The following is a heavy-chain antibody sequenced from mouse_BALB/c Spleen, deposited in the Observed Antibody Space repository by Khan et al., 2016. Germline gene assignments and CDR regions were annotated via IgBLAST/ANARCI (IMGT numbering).Heavy chain of an antibody. V-gene: IGHV1-80*01. CDR1: GYAFSSYW. D-gene: IGHD1-1*01. J-gene: IGHJ2*01. Sequence: QVRLQQSGAELVRPGSSVKISCKASGYAFSSYWMNWVKQRPGQGLEWIGQIYPGDGDTNYNGKFKGKATLTADKSSSTAYMQLGSLTSEDSACYFCARDYYGSDFDYWGQGTTLTVSS. CDR3: ARDYYGSDFDY. CDR2: IYPGDGDT.